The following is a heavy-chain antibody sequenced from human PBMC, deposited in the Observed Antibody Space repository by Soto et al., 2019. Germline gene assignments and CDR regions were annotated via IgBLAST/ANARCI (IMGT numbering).Heavy chain of an antibody. Sequence: QVQLVESGGGVVQPGRSLRLSCAASGFSFSSYGMHWVRQAPCKGLEWVAVISYDVTNKYYADSVKGRFTISRDNSKNTLYLQMNSLRAEDTAVYYCAKDLRIAVAGTDYFDSWGQGTLVTVSS. CDR1: GFSFSSYG. V-gene: IGHV3-30*18. J-gene: IGHJ4*02. CDR3: AKDLRIAVAGTDYFDS. CDR2: ISYDVTNK. D-gene: IGHD6-19*01.